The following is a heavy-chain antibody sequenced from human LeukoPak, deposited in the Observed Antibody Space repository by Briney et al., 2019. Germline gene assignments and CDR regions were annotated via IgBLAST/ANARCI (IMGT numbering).Heavy chain of an antibody. CDR2: IRYDGSNK. V-gene: IGHV3-30*02. Sequence: QPGGSLRLSCAASGFTFSNYGMHWVRQAPGKGLEWVAFIRYDGSNKYYADSVKGRFTISRDNSKNTLYLQMNSLRAEDTAVYYCARELDYGDYIGDFDYWGQGTLVTVSS. CDR1: GFTFSNYG. D-gene: IGHD4-17*01. CDR3: ARELDYGDYIGDFDY. J-gene: IGHJ4*02.